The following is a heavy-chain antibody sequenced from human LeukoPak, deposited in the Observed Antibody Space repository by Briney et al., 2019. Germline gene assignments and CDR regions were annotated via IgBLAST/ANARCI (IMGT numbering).Heavy chain of an antibody. V-gene: IGHV1-69*06. D-gene: IGHD6-13*01. J-gene: IGHJ4*02. CDR1: GGTFSSYA. CDR3: ARGDSSSWTEYYFDY. Sequence: ASVKVSCKASGGTFSSYAISWVRQAPGQGLEWMGGIIPIFGTANYAQKFQGRVTITADKSTSTAYMELSSLRSEDTAVYYCARGDSSSWTEYYFDYWGQGTLVTVSS. CDR2: IIPIFGTA.